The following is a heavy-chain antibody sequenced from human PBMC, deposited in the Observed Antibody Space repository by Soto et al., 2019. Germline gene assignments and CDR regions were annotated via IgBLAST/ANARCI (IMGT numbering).Heavy chain of an antibody. CDR1: GFSLSTSGMC. CDR3: ARMVSSGSSFDY. D-gene: IGHD3-22*01. Sequence: VSGPTLVNPTQTLTLTCIFSGFSLSTSGMCVSWIRQPPGKALEWLARIDWDDDKYYSTSLKTRLTISKDTSKNQVVLTMTNMDPVDTATYYCARMVSSGSSFDYWGQGTLVTVSS. CDR2: IDWDDDK. J-gene: IGHJ4*02. V-gene: IGHV2-70*11.